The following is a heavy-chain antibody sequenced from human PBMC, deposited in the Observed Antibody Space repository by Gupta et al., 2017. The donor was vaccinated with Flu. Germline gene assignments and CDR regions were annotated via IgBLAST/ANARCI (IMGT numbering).Heavy chain of an antibody. Sequence: EVLLVESGGHSVQPGGSLRLSCAASGLFFSGSHMNWVRQAPGKGLEWVAYIGSGGNVDHADSVKGRFTISRDNAKNSLYLEMKSLRDEDTALYYCVRDLDWAFTHWGQGTLVTVSS. J-gene: IGHJ4*02. CDR2: IGSGGNV. CDR3: VRDLDWAFTH. V-gene: IGHV3-48*02. CDR1: GLFFSGSH. D-gene: IGHD3-9*01.